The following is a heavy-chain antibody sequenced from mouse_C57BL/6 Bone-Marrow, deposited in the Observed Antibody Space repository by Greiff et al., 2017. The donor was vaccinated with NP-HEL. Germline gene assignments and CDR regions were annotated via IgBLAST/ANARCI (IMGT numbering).Heavy chain of an antibody. CDR3: ARSLWDYYAMDY. D-gene: IGHD4-1*01. Sequence: QVQLQQPGAELVKPGASVKLSCKASGYTFTSYWMQWVKQRPGQGLEWIGEIDPSDSYTNYNQKFKGKATLTADTSSSTAYMQLSSLTSEDSAVYYCARSLWDYYAMDYWGQGTSVTVSS. V-gene: IGHV1-50*01. CDR2: IDPSDSYT. CDR1: GYTFTSYW. J-gene: IGHJ4*01.